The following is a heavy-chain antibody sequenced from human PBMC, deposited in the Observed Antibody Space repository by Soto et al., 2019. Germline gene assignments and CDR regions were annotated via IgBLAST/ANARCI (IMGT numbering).Heavy chain of an antibody. V-gene: IGHV3-23*01. Sequence: GGSLRLSCAASGFTFSSYAMSWVRQAPGKGLEWVSAISGSGGSTYYADSVKGRFTISRDNSKNTLYLQMNSLRADDTAVYYCAKVNCGGDCAFHYYFDYWGQGTLVTVSS. D-gene: IGHD2-21*02. CDR1: GFTFSSYA. CDR2: ISGSGGST. J-gene: IGHJ4*02. CDR3: AKVNCGGDCAFHYYFDY.